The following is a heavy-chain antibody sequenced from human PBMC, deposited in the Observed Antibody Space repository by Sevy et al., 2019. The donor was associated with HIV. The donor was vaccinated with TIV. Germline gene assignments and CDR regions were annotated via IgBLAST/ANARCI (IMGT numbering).Heavy chain of an antibody. CDR1: GYTFTSYG. Sequence: ASVKVSCKASGYTFTSYGISWVRQAPGQGLEWMGWISAYNGNTNYAQKLQGRVTMTTDTSTSTAYMELRSLRSDDTAVYYCARDFLMYSSGYGFPFDYWGQGTLVTVSS. V-gene: IGHV1-18*01. CDR2: ISAYNGNT. CDR3: ARDFLMYSSGYGFPFDY. D-gene: IGHD6-19*01. J-gene: IGHJ4*02.